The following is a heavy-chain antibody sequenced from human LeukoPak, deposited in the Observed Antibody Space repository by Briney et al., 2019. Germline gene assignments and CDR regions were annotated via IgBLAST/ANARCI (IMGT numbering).Heavy chain of an antibody. CDR2: INHSGST. CDR3: ARLLSAGHGEPHPSYYFDY. J-gene: IGHJ4*02. V-gene: IGHV4-34*01. Sequence: SETLSLTCAVNGGSFSGYYWSWIRQPPGKGLEWIGEINHSGSTNYNPSLKSRVTISVDTSKNQFSLKLSSVTAADTAVYYCARLLSAGHGEPHPSYYFDYWGQGTLVTVSS. D-gene: IGHD3-10*01. CDR1: GGSFSGYY.